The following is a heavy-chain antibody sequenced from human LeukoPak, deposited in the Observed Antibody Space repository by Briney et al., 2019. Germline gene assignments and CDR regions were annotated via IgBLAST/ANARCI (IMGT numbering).Heavy chain of an antibody. CDR3: ARNSGDY. CDR2: IYSGGST. Sequence: SETLSLTCIVSGASINNYFWTWIRQPAGKGLERIGRIYSGGSTIYNPSLNSRVTMSLDTSKNQFSLKLISVTAADTAVYYCARNSGDYWGQGTLVTVSS. D-gene: IGHD4-23*01. J-gene: IGHJ4*02. CDR1: GASINNYF. V-gene: IGHV4-4*07.